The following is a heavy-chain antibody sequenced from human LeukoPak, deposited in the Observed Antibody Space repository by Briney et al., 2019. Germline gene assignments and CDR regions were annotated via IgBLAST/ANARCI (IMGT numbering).Heavy chain of an antibody. CDR2: IKSDGSSI. D-gene: IGHD4-23*01. CDR1: GFTFSSYW. V-gene: IGHV3-74*03. Sequence: GGSLRLSCAASGFTFSSYWMHWVRPAPGKGLVWVSRIKSDGSSIMYADSVKGRFTISRDNAKSTLYLQMNSLRAEDTAVYYCARDLDFGGYSNFDYWGQGTLVTVSS. J-gene: IGHJ4*02. CDR3: ARDLDFGGYSNFDY.